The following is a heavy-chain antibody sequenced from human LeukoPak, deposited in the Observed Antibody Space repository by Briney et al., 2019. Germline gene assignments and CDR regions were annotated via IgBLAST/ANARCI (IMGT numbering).Heavy chain of an antibody. V-gene: IGHV3-23*01. D-gene: IGHD2-21*01. CDR3: VKDPRDTYGTNWFVS. CDR1: GFSFGNYA. J-gene: IGHJ5*01. Sequence: PGGSLRLSCVASGFSFGNYAMSWVRQAPGKGLQWVSQISGTGGATWNAGFARDRFTISRDNSKKTLYLQMSGLRVEDTAMYYCVKDPRDTYGTNWFVSWGQGTLLIVSS. CDR2: ISGTGGAT.